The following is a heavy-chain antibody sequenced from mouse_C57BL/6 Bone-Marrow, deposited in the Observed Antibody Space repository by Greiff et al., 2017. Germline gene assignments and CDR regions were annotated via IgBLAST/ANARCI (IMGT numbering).Heavy chain of an antibody. V-gene: IGHV1-52*01. CDR3: ARRYEYPPGYFDV. CDR1: GYTFTSYW. J-gene: IGHJ1*03. D-gene: IGHD5-1*01. CDR2: IDPSDSDT. Sequence: QVQLQQPGAELVRPGSSVKLSCKASGYTFTSYWMHWVKQRPIQGLEWIGNIDPSDSDTHYNQKFKDKATLTVDKSSSTAYMQLSSLTSEDSAVXYCARRYEYPPGYFDVWGTGTTVTVSS.